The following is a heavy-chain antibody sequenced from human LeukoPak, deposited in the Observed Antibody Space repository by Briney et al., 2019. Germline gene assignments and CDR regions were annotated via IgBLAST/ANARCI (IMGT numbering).Heavy chain of an antibody. CDR1: GFTFSSYA. Sequence: GGSLRLSCAVSGFTFSSYAMNWVRQAPGKGLEWVSGISGSGAGTYYADSVKGRFTISRDNSKNTLYLQMNSLRAEDTAVYYCAKMVREFYTISYHFDYWGQGTLVTVPS. V-gene: IGHV3-23*01. D-gene: IGHD2-8*01. CDR2: ISGSGAGT. J-gene: IGHJ4*02. CDR3: AKMVREFYTISYHFDY.